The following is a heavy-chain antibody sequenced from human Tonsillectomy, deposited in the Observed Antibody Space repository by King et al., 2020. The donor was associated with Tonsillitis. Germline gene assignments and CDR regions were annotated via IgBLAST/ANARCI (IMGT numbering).Heavy chain of an antibody. Sequence: VQLVESGGGLVQPGGSLRLSCTASGFIFRDYVMNWVRQAPGKGLEWVSAISDTGNFPFYAASVRGRVTISRDNSKSTFYLQMNSLTIEDTAIYYWAANGGCDHWGQGTLVAVSP. V-gene: IGHV3-23*04. D-gene: IGHD4-23*01. CDR2: ISDTGNFP. CDR1: GFIFRDYV. CDR3: AANGGCDH. J-gene: IGHJ4*02.